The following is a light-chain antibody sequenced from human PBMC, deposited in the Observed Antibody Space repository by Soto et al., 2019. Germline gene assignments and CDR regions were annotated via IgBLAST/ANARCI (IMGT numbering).Light chain of an antibody. CDR1: SSDVGGYNF. CDR2: DVS. Sequence: QSVLTQPASVSGSPGQSITISCTGTSSDVGGYNFVSWYQQHPGKAPKLMIYDVSNRPSGVSHRFSGSKSGNAASLTISGLQAEDEADYYCSSYTSSSILGVFGTGTKLTVL. CDR3: SSYTSSSILGV. V-gene: IGLV2-14*01. J-gene: IGLJ1*01.